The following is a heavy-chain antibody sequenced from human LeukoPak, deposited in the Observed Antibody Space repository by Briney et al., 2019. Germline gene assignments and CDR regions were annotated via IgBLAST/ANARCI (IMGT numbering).Heavy chain of an antibody. Sequence: SETLSLTCTVSGGSISSSSHYWGWIRQPPGKGLEWIGSIYYSGGTYYNPSLKSRVTISVDTSKNQFSLKLSSVTAADTAVYYCARELHSGSYYFDYWGQGTLVTVSS. V-gene: IGHV4-39*07. CDR3: ARELHSGSYYFDY. CDR2: IYYSGGT. CDR1: GGSISSSSHY. D-gene: IGHD1-26*01. J-gene: IGHJ4*02.